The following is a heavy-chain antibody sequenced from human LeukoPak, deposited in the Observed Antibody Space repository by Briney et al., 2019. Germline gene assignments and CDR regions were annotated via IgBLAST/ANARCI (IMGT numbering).Heavy chain of an antibody. J-gene: IGHJ6*03. D-gene: IGHD1-26*01. V-gene: IGHV3-21*06. Sequence: GGSLRLSCAASGFTFSSYNMNWVRQAPGKGLEWVSSITSSSSYIYYADSVKGRFTISRDNAKNSLYLQMDSLRVVDTAVYYCARDTYSGNYGAYYYYYMDVWGKGTTVTISS. CDR1: GFTFSSYN. CDR3: ARDTYSGNYGAYYYYYMDV. CDR2: ITSSSSYI.